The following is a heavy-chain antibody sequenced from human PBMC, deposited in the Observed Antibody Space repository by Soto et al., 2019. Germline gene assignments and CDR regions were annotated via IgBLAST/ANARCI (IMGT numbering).Heavy chain of an antibody. Sequence: EVQLLESGGGLVQPGGSLRLSCAASGFTFSSYAMSWVRQAPGKGLVWVSAISGSGGSTYYADSVKGRFTISRDNSKNTLYLQMNSLRAEDTAVYYCAKEKPEGGYYDSSGSFDYWAQGTLVTVSS. CDR1: GFTFSSYA. V-gene: IGHV3-23*01. D-gene: IGHD3-22*01. CDR2: ISGSGGST. J-gene: IGHJ4*02. CDR3: AKEKPEGGYYDSSGSFDY.